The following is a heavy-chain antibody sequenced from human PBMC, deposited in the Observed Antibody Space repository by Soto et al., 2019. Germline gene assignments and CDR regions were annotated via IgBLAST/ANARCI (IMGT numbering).Heavy chain of an antibody. CDR3: VRVGLAGATSLSSAWFDP. CDR2: IYPGDSDT. J-gene: IGHJ5*02. V-gene: IGHV5-51*01. Sequence: GESLKISCKGSGYTFTSHWIGWVRQMPGKGLEWMGIIYPGDSDTRYSPSFQGQVIISADKSITTAYLQWSSLKASDTAMYYCVRVGLAGATSLSSAWFDPWGQGTLVTVSS. D-gene: IGHD1-26*01. CDR1: GYTFTSHW.